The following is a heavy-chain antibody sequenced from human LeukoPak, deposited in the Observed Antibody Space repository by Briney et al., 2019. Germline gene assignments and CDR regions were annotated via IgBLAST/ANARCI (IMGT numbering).Heavy chain of an antibody. CDR2: ISGSGGST. J-gene: IGHJ4*02. D-gene: IGHD2-2*01. CDR3: AKDRRGCTSTSCYYRLDY. CDR1: RFTFSSYD. V-gene: IGHV3-23*01. Sequence: GGSLRLSCAASRFTFSSYDMGWVRHAPGKGLVWVSSISGSGGSTHCADSVKGRFTISRDNSKNTLYLQMNSLRAEDRAVYYCAKDRRGCTSTSCYYRLDYWGQGTLVTVSS.